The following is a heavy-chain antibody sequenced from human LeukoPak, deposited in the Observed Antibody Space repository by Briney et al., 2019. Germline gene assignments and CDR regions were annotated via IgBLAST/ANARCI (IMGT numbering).Heavy chain of an antibody. CDR1: GYTFTSYD. J-gene: IGHJ5*02. V-gene: IGHV1-8*01. D-gene: IGHD1-26*01. CDR2: MNPNSGNT. Sequence: ASVKVSCKASGYTFTSYDINWVRQATGQGLEWMGWMNPNSGNTGYAQKFQGRVTMTRNTSISTAYMELSSLRSDDTAVYYCARGKVGATINWLDPWGQGTLVTVSS. CDR3: ARGKVGATINWLDP.